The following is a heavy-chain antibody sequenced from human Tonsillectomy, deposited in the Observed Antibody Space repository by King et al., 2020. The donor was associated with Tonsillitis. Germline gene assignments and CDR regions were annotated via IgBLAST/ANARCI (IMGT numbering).Heavy chain of an antibody. CDR3: ARDKHTYYYDSSGYSYDAFDI. V-gene: IGHV1-18*01. D-gene: IGHD3-22*01. Sequence: QLVQSGAEVKKPGASVKVSCKASGYTFTSYGISWVRQAPGQGLEWMGWISAYNGNTNYAQKLQGRVTMTTDTSTSTAYMELRSLRSDDTAVYYCARDKHTYYYDSSGYSYDAFDIWGQGTMVTVAS. J-gene: IGHJ3*02. CDR1: GYTFTSYG. CDR2: ISAYNGNT.